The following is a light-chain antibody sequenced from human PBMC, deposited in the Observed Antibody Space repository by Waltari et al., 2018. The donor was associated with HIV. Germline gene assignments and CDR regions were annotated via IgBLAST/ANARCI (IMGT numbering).Light chain of an antibody. J-gene: IGLJ2*01. CDR3: QVWDVNRGHVV. CDR2: KDV. Sequence: YVLTQTPSVSVAPGQTARISCEGSGLAAKSVHWYQQKPGQAPVMAIYKDVYRAVHVPGRVSGSKSGNTATLTIDRVAAADESDFHCQVWDVNRGHVVFGGGTKLPV. V-gene: IGLV3-21*02. CDR1: GLAAKS.